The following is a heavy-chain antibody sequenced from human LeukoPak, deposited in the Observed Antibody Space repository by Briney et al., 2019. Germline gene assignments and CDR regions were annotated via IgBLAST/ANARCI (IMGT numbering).Heavy chain of an antibody. J-gene: IGHJ5*02. CDR2: IYINGIT. CDR1: GGSISSYY. D-gene: IGHD3-3*01. CDR3: ARSHTTIFGVVVSRWFDP. V-gene: IGHV4-4*07. Sequence: PSETLSLTCTVSGGSISSYYWSWIRQPAGKGLEWIGRIYINGITNYNPSLKSRVTISLDTSKNQFSLNLTSVTAADTAVCYCARSHTTIFGVVVSRWFDPWGQGTLVTVSS.